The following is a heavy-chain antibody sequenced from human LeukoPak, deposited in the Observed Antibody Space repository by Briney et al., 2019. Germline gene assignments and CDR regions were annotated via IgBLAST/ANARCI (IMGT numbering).Heavy chain of an antibody. CDR1: GGSFSGYY. CDR2: INHSGST. CDR3: ARVRDGYNWRGAFDI. J-gene: IGHJ3*02. V-gene: IGHV4-34*01. D-gene: IGHD5-24*01. Sequence: SETLSLTCAVCGGSFSGYYWSWIRQPPGKGLEWIGEINHSGSTNYNPSLKSRVTISVDTSKNQFSLKLSSVTAADTAVYYCARVRDGYNWRGAFDIWGQGTMVTVSS.